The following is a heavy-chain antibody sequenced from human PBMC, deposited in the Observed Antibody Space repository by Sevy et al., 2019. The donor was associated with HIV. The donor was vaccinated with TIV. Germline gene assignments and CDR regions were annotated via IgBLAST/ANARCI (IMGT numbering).Heavy chain of an antibody. J-gene: IGHJ3*02. CDR2: ISGSGGST. D-gene: IGHD3-22*01. CDR1: GFTFSSYA. Sequence: VGSLRLSCAASGFTFSSYAMSWVRQAPGKGLEWVSAISGSGGSTYYADSVKGRFTISRDNSKNTLYLQMNSLRAEDTAVYYCANDLKDYDSSGYDAFDIWGQGTMVTVSS. V-gene: IGHV3-23*01. CDR3: ANDLKDYDSSGYDAFDI.